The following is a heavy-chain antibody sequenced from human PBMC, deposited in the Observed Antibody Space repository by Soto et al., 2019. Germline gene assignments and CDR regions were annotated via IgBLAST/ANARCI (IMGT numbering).Heavy chain of an antibody. Sequence: LSLTCDVSGGSVSIGTYSWNWIRQPPGKGLEWIGYIYHSGSFYYNPSLKSRVTISIDRSKNQFSLNLSSVTAADTAVYYCVRASGYCSGGTCFPFDYWGRGTLVTVSS. CDR1: GGSVSIGTYS. CDR2: IYHSGSF. J-gene: IGHJ4*02. CDR3: VRASGYCSGGTCFPFDY. D-gene: IGHD2-15*01. V-gene: IGHV4-30-2*01.